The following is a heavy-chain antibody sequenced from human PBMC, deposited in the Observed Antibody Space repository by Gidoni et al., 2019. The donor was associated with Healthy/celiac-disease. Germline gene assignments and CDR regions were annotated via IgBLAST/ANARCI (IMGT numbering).Heavy chain of an antibody. CDR1: GFTFSSYW. J-gene: IGHJ6*02. V-gene: IGHV3-74*01. CDR3: ARGHYYGSGSYRGGKGYYYYGMDV. Sequence: EVQLVESGGGLVQPGGSLRLSCAASGFTFSSYWMHWVRQAPGKGLVWVSRMNSDGSSTSYADSVKGRFTISRDNAKNTLYLQMNSLRAEDTAVYYCARGHYYGSGSYRGGKGYYYYGMDVWGQGTTVTVSS. D-gene: IGHD3-10*01. CDR2: MNSDGSST.